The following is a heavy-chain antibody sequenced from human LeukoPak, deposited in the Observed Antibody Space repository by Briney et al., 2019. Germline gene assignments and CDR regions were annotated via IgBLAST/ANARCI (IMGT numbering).Heavy chain of an antibody. CDR1: GGSISSYY. V-gene: IGHV4-59*08. CDR3: ARRSYYYDSSGYYYYFDY. CDR2: IYYSGST. D-gene: IGHD3-22*01. J-gene: IGHJ4*02. Sequence: SETLSLTCTVSGGSISSYYWSWLRQPPGKGLEWIGYIYYSGSTNYNPSLKSRVTISVDTSKNQFSLKLSSVTAADTAVYYCARRSYYYDSSGYYYYFDYWGQGTLVTVSS.